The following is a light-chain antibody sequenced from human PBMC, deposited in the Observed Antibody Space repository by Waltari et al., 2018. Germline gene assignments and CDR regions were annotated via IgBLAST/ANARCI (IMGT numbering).Light chain of an antibody. CDR3: QQRSNWPRT. CDR1: QSVSSY. CDR2: DAS. J-gene: IGKJ1*01. V-gene: IGKV3-11*01. Sequence: EIVLTQSPATLSLSPGERATLSCRASQSVSSYFAWYQQKPGQAPRLLIYDASNRATGIPARFSGSGSGTDFTLTISSLEPEEFAVYYCQQRSNWPRTFGQGTKVEIK.